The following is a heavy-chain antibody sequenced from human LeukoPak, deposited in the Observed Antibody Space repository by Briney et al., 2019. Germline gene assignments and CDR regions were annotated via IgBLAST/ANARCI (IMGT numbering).Heavy chain of an antibody. J-gene: IGHJ4*02. CDR3: ARASYSYDINGWVPFDY. D-gene: IGHD3-22*01. V-gene: IGHV4-39*01. CDR2: MYYSGST. Sequence: SETLSLTCTVSGGSISSYYWGWIRQPPGKGLEWIGSMYYSGSTYYNPSLKSRVTISGDTSKNQFSLRLSSVTAADTAVYYCARASYSYDINGWVPFDYWGQGTLVTVSS. CDR1: GGSISSYY.